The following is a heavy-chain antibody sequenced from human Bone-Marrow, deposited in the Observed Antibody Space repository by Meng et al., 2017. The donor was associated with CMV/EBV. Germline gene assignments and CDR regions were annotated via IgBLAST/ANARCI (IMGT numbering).Heavy chain of an antibody. Sequence: ASVKVSCKASGYTFTSYYMHWVRQAPGQGLEWMGIINPSGGSTSYAQKFQGRVTMTRDTSTSIAYMELSSLRSEDTAVYYCARGGVWGSYYNVRYYYGMDVWGQGTTVTVSS. J-gene: IGHJ6*02. CDR2: INPSGGST. V-gene: IGHV1-46*01. CDR1: GYTFTSYY. D-gene: IGHD3-10*01. CDR3: ARGGVWGSYYNVRYYYGMDV.